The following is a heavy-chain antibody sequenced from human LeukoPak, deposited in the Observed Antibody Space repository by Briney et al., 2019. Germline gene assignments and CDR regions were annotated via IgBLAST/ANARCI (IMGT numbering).Heavy chain of an antibody. D-gene: IGHD1-26*01. V-gene: IGHV1-2*02. CDR1: GYTFTGYY. Sequence: ASVKVSCKASGYTFTGYYMHWVRQAPGQGLEWMGWINPNSGGTNYAQKFQGRVTMTRDTSISTAYMELSRLRSDDTAVYYCARDSVGVTNLDFWGQGTLVTVSS. CDR2: INPNSGGT. CDR3: ARDSVGVTNLDF. J-gene: IGHJ4*02.